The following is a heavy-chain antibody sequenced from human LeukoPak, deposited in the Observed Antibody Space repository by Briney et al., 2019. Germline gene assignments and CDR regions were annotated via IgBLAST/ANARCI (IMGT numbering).Heavy chain of an antibody. V-gene: IGHV3-74*01. CDR2: INGDGSST. CDR3: ARDRTLDY. CDR1: GFTFSTAW. J-gene: IGHJ4*02. Sequence: GGSLRLSCAASGFTFSTAWMTWVRQAPGKGLVWVSLINGDGSSTTYADSVEGRFTISSDNAKNTLYLQMNSLRAEDTAVYYCARDRTLDYWGRGTLVTVSS.